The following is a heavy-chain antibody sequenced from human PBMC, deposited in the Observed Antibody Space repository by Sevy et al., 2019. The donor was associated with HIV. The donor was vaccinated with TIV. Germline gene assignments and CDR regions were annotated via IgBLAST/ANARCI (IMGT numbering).Heavy chain of an antibody. CDR2: MSYDGSNQ. V-gene: IGHV3-30*18. CDR3: AKGDGALTGIDP. CDR1: GFTFSDYA. J-gene: IGHJ5*02. D-gene: IGHD7-27*01. Sequence: GGSLRLSCAASGFTFSDYAMHWVRLAPGKGLERVALMSYDGSNQYYADSVKGRFTISRDNSKNTLYLQMNSLRVEDTAVYYCAKGDGALTGIDPWGQGTLVTVSS.